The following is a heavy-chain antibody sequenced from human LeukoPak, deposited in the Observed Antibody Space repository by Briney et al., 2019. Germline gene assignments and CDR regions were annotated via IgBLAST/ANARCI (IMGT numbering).Heavy chain of an antibody. Sequence: ASVKVSCKASGYTFTTYGVGWVRQAPGQGLEWMGWISAYTGDTSYAQKLQGRVTMTTDTSTSTAYMELRSLRSDDTAVYYYARGRGYYDFWSGYPKKEFDYWGQGTLVTVPS. CDR2: ISAYTGDT. J-gene: IGHJ4*02. CDR1: GYTFTTYG. D-gene: IGHD3-3*01. CDR3: ARGRGYYDFWSGYPKKEFDY. V-gene: IGHV1-18*01.